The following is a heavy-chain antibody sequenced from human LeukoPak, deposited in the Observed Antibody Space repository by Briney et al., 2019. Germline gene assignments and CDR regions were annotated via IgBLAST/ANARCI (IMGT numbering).Heavy chain of an antibody. CDR1: GFTFSDYD. D-gene: IGHD2-8*01. CDR3: ARDSKGVYY. CDR2: ISSSSTFT. Sequence: GGSLRLTCAACGFTFSDYDMCWIRQAPGKGLEWVSYISSSSTFTNYADSVKGRFTISRDNAKNSLYLQMNSLRAEDMAVYYCARDSKGVYYWGQGTLVTVSS. V-gene: IGHV3-11*06. J-gene: IGHJ4*02.